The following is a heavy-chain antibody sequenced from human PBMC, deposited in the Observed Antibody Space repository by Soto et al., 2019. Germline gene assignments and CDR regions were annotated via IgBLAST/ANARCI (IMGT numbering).Heavy chain of an antibody. Sequence: SETLSLTCSVSGVSVTSYHWSWIRQLPGKGLEWIGYTAHSGSTYYNPSLKSRVTISLDRSKNQFSLQLSSVTAADTAVYYCARVSSGDGYNFYFDYWGQGTLVTVSS. CDR1: GVSVTSYH. D-gene: IGHD5-12*01. V-gene: IGHV4-30-2*06. CDR3: ARVSSGDGYNFYFDY. J-gene: IGHJ4*02. CDR2: TAHSGST.